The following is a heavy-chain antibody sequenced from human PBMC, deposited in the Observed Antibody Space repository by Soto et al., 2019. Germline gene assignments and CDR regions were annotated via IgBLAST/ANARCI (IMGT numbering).Heavy chain of an antibody. J-gene: IGHJ4*02. CDR3: ARASPRVVSPWDY. V-gene: IGHV4-31*03. D-gene: IGHD3-3*01. CDR1: GGSIRSGRYD. Sequence: SATLSLSCTVSGGSIRSGRYDWSWIRQHPGKGLEWIGYIYYSVSTYYNPSLKSRVTISVDTSKNQSSLKLSSVTAADTAVYYCARASPRVVSPWDYWGQGTLVTVAS. CDR2: IYYSVST.